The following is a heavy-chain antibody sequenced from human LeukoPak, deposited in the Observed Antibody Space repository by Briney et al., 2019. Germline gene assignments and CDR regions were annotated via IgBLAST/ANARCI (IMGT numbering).Heavy chain of an antibody. CDR2: IRQDGSEK. Sequence: GGSLRLSCAASGITLSTYWMSWVRQAPGKGLEWVANIRQDGSEKNYVDSVKGRFTISRDNARNSLYLQMDGLRAEDTALYYCARGGLYWHIWGQGTMVTVSS. CDR3: ARGGLYWHI. CDR1: GITLSTYW. J-gene: IGHJ3*02. D-gene: IGHD2-15*01. V-gene: IGHV3-7*04.